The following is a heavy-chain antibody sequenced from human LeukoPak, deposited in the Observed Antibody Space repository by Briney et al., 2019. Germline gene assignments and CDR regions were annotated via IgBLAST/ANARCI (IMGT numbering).Heavy chain of an antibody. CDR1: GGSFSGYY. CDR3: ARVGSSSSRMLDV. CDR2: INHSGST. Sequence: RSSETLSLTCAVYGGSFSGYYWSWIRQPPGKGLEWTGEINHSGSTNYNPSLKSRVTISVDTSKNQFSLKLSSVTAADTAVYYCARVGSSSSRMLDVWGKGTTVTVSS. V-gene: IGHV4-34*01. J-gene: IGHJ6*04. D-gene: IGHD6-6*01.